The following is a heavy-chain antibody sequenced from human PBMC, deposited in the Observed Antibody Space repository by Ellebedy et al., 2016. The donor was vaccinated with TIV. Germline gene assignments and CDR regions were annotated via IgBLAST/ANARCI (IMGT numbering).Heavy chain of an antibody. CDR3: ARGDDNSGYSRQLDY. J-gene: IGHJ4*02. D-gene: IGHD3-22*01. CDR1: GGSISSSSYY. Sequence: MPSETLSLTCTVSGGSISSSSYYWGWIRQPPGKGLEWIGSISYSGSTYYNPSLKSRVTISVDTSKNQFSLKLSSVTAADTAVYYCARGDDNSGYSRQLDYWGQGTLVTVSS. CDR2: ISYSGST. V-gene: IGHV4-39*07.